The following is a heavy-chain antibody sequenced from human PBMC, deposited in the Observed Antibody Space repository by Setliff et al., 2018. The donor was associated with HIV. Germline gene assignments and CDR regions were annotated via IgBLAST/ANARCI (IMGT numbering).Heavy chain of an antibody. D-gene: IGHD1-26*01. CDR3: ARAHSGSYYYYYYMDV. J-gene: IGHJ6*03. CDR1: GYTFANYG. V-gene: IGHV1-69*13. Sequence: GASVKVSCKASGYTFANYGISWVRQAPGQGLEWMGGIIPIFGKANYAQKFQGRVTITADESTSTAYMELSSLRSEDTAVYYCARAHSGSYYYYYYMDVWGKGTTVTVSS. CDR2: IIPIFGKA.